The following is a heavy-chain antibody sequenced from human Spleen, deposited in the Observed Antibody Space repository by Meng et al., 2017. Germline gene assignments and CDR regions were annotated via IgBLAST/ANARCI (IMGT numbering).Heavy chain of an antibody. J-gene: IGHJ3*02. D-gene: IGHD3-16*02. CDR1: GYNFPDYY. CDR2: ISPNSGAT. V-gene: IGHV1-2*02. Sequence: ASVKVSCKPSGYNFPDYYIHWVRQAPGQGLQWVGWISPNSGATDYAQNFQGRVTMTRDTSINTVYMELRSLTSDDTAVYYCARDGPYSYNFDAFDIWGQGTMVTVSS. CDR3: ARDGPYSYNFDAFDI.